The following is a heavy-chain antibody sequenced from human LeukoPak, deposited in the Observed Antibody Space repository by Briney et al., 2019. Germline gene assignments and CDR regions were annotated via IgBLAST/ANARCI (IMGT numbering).Heavy chain of an antibody. CDR1: GGSLSSYY. D-gene: IGHD3-22*01. V-gene: IGHV4-4*07. J-gene: IGHJ4*02. Sequence: SETLSLTCTVSGGSLSSYYWSWIRQPAGKGLEWIGRIYTSGSTNYNPSLKSRVTISVDTSKNQFSLKLSSVTAADTAVYYCARELRYYYDSSGYYSAANYFDYWGQGTLVTVSS. CDR3: ARELRYYYDSSGYYSAANYFDY. CDR2: IYTSGST.